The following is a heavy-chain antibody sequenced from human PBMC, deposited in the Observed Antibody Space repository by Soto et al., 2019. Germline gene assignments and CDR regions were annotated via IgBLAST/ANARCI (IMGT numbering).Heavy chain of an antibody. CDR3: TKGAWLDY. J-gene: IGHJ4*02. CDR2: ISGTDGST. CDR1: GFRFSTYD. Sequence: GGSLRLSCAASGFRFSTYDMSWVRQAPGKGLEWVSVISGTDGSTYYADSVKGRFTLSRDNSKNTLFLLMNSLRAEDTAVYYCTKGAWLDYWGQGT. V-gene: IGHV3-23*01.